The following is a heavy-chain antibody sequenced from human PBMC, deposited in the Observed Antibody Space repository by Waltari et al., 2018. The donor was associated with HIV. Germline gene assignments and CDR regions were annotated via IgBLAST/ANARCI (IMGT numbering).Heavy chain of an antibody. CDR3: ARDGNVLSGGYNWFDP. J-gene: IGHJ5*02. CDR1: GFIFDAYG. CDR2: IDWSGDTT. Sequence: EVQLVESGGRVVRPGGSLRLSCAASGFIFDAYGMIWVRQAPGKGLGWISGIDWSGDTTRYGDSVKGRFTISRDNAKSSLYLQMNSLRVEDTALYYCARDGNVLSGGYNWFDPWGQGTLVIVSS. V-gene: IGHV3-20*04. D-gene: IGHD1-1*01.